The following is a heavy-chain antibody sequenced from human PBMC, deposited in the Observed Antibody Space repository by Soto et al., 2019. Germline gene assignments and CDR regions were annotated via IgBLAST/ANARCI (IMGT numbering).Heavy chain of an antibody. J-gene: IGHJ4*02. CDR2: MSGSGGNT. CDR3: AKATRYSGSSGLFDY. D-gene: IGHD1-26*01. V-gene: IGHV3-23*01. Sequence: GGSLRLSCAASGFTFSSYAMSWVRQGPGKGLEWVSGMSGSGGNTYYADSVKGRFSISRDKSKNTLYLQMNSLRAEDTAVYYCAKATRYSGSSGLFDYWGQGTLVTVSS. CDR1: GFTFSSYA.